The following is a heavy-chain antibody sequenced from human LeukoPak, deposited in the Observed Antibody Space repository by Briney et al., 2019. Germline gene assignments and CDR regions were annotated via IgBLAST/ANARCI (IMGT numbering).Heavy chain of an antibody. CDR3: ARTYYYDSMIDY. D-gene: IGHD3-22*01. CDR1: GYTFTSYG. CDR2: INPNSGGT. V-gene: IGHV1-2*02. J-gene: IGHJ4*02. Sequence: ASVKVSCKASGYTFTSYGISWVRQAPGQGLEWMGWINPNSGGTNYAQKFQGRVTMTRDTSISTAYMELSRLRSDDTAVYYYARTYYYDSMIDYWGQGTLVTVSS.